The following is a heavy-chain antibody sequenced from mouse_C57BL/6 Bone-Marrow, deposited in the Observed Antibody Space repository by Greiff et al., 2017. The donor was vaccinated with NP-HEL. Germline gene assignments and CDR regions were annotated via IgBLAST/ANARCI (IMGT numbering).Heavy chain of an antibody. CDR3: ARERDYGSSDAMDY. J-gene: IGHJ4*01. CDR1: GFTFSSYA. CDR2: ISDGGSYT. Sequence: EVMLVESGGGLVKPGGSLKLSCAASGFTFSSYAMSWVRQTPEKRLEWVATISDGGSYTYYPDNVKGRFTISRDNAKNNLYLQMSHLKSEDTAMYYCARERDYGSSDAMDYWGQGTSVTVSS. V-gene: IGHV5-4*01. D-gene: IGHD1-1*01.